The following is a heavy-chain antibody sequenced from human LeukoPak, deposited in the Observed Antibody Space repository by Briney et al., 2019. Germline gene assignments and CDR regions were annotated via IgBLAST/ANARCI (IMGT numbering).Heavy chain of an antibody. CDR1: GGSFSGYC. J-gene: IGHJ4*02. CDR2: INHRGTT. CDR3: AGSERDSGYDGSRFDY. D-gene: IGHD5-12*01. V-gene: IGHV4-34*01. Sequence: SETLSLTCSVYGGSFSGYCWSWIRQPPGKGLEWIGEINHRGTTNYNPSLKSRVTISEDTSKNQFSLNLSSVTAADTAVYYCAGSERDSGYDGSRFDYWGQGTLVTVSS.